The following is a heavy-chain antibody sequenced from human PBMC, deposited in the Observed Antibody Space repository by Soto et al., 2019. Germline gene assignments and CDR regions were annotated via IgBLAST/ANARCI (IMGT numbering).Heavy chain of an antibody. CDR2: IIPIFGTA. CDR1: GGTFSSYA. J-gene: IGHJ4*02. Sequence: GASVKVSCKASGGTFSSYAISWVRQAPGQGLEWMGGIIPIFGTANYAQKFQGRVTITADESTSTAYMELSSLRSEDTAVYYCARDRAYYDSSGFSYWGQGTLVTVSS. V-gene: IGHV1-69*13. D-gene: IGHD3-22*01. CDR3: ARDRAYYDSSGFSY.